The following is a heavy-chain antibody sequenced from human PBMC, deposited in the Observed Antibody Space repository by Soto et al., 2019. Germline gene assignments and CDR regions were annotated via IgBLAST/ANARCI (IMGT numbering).Heavy chain of an antibody. V-gene: IGHV4-39*01. Sequence: ETLSLISTVSGDPISGTTYSWGWIRQSPGKGLEWIGNMHYRAITYYNPSLKSRVAISVDTSKNQLSLKLRSVTAADTAVYYCARQSSQIVAVTALMSVFDSWGQGTMVTVSS. D-gene: IGHD2-21*02. CDR2: MHYRAIT. J-gene: IGHJ3*02. CDR1: GDPISGTTYS. CDR3: ARQSSQIVAVTALMSVFDS.